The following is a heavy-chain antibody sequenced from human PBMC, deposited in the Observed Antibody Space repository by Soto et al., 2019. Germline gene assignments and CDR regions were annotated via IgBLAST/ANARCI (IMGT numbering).Heavy chain of an antibody. V-gene: IGHV4-4*02. J-gene: IGHJ6*02. D-gene: IGHD1-1*01. CDR3: ARGSDWYDYYYYYGMDV. CDR2: IYHSGST. Sequence: PSETLSLTCAVSGGSISSSNWWSWVRQPPGKGLEWIGEIYHSGSTNYNPSLKSRVTISVDKSKNQFSLKLSSVTAADTAVYYCARGSDWYDYYYYYGMDVWGQGTTVTVSS. CDR1: GGSISSSNW.